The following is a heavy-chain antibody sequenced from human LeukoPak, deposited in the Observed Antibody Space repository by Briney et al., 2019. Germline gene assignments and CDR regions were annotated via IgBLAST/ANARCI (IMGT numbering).Heavy chain of an antibody. V-gene: IGHV4-59*01. D-gene: IGHD6-6*01. CDR3: AKVRPMSIAALWFFDF. CDR1: GGSISPWY. J-gene: IGHJ4*01. Sequence: SETLSLTCTVSGGSISPWYWSWIRQSPGKGLEWLGYVYYSGNTNHNPSLKSRVSISVDTSKNQFSLNLSSVTAADTAVYYCAKVRPMSIAALWFFDFWGHGSLVSVSS. CDR2: VYYSGNT.